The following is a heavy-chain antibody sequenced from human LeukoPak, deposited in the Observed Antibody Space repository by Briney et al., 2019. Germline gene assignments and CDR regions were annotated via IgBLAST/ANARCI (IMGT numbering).Heavy chain of an antibody. CDR1: GGSFSGYY. Sequence: PSETLSLTCAVYGGSFSGYYWSWIRQPPGKGLEWIGAINHSGSTTYNPSLKSRVTTSVDKSNNHTPLKLSTMTAAEAAVDYCARYGGAAGKRPGKNYCYYMDVCGKGTTVIVTS. CDR3: ARYGGAAGKRPGKNYCYYMDV. CDR2: INHSGST. V-gene: IGHV4-34*01. J-gene: IGHJ6*03. D-gene: IGHD6-13*01.